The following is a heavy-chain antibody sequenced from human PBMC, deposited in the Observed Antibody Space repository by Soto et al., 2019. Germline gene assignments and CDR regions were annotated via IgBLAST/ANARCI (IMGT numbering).Heavy chain of an antibody. Sequence: QLQLQESGPGLVKPSETLSLTCTVSGGSISSSSYYWGWIRQPPGKGLEWIGSIYYSGSTYYNPYLKSRVTISVDTSKNQFSLKLSSVTAADTAVYYCAPIRITMVRGVILNDYWGQGTLVTVSS. V-gene: IGHV4-39*01. CDR1: GGSISSSSYY. J-gene: IGHJ4*02. CDR3: APIRITMVRGVILNDY. D-gene: IGHD3-10*01. CDR2: IYYSGST.